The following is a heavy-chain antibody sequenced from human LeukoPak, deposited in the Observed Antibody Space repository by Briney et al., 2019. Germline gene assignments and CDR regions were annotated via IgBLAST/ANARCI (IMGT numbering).Heavy chain of an antibody. CDR3: ARDHGLGATEFDY. CDR2: ISSSGSTI. CDR1: GFTFSSYE. J-gene: IGHJ4*02. Sequence: GGSLRLSCAASGFTFSSYEMNWVRQAPGKGLEWVSYISSSGSTIYYADSVKGRFTISRDNAKNSLYLQMNSLRAEDTAVYYCARDHGLGATEFDYWGQGTLVTVSS. V-gene: IGHV3-48*03. D-gene: IGHD1-26*01.